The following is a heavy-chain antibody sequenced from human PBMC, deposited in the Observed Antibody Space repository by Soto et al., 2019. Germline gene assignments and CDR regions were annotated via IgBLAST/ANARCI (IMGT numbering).Heavy chain of an antibody. CDR1: GFTFSSYA. J-gene: IGHJ4*02. Sequence: EVQLLESGGGLVQPGGSLRLSCAASGFTFSSYAMSSVRQAPGKGLEWVSAISGSGGSTYYADSVKGRFTISRDNSKNTLYLQMNSLRAEDTAVYYCAKIVGATRYYFDYWGQGTLVTVSS. D-gene: IGHD1-26*01. CDR2: ISGSGGST. CDR3: AKIVGATRYYFDY. V-gene: IGHV3-23*01.